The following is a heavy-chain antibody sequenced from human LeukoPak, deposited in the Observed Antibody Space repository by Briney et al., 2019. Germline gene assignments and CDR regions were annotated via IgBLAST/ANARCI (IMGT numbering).Heavy chain of an antibody. V-gene: IGHV4-30-4*01. CDR1: GGSISSGDYY. D-gene: IGHD3-10*01. Sequence: PSQTLSLTCTVSGGSISSGDYYWSWIRQPPVKGLEWIGYIYYSRSTYYNPSLKSRVTISVDTSKHQFSLKLSPVTAADTAVYYCARVGRFGEFYYYGMDVWGQGTTVTVSS. CDR2: IYYSRST. J-gene: IGHJ6*02. CDR3: ARVGRFGEFYYYGMDV.